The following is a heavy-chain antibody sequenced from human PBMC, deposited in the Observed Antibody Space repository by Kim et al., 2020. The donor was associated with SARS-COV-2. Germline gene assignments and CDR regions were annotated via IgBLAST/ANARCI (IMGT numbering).Heavy chain of an antibody. CDR1: GFTVSSNY. J-gene: IGHJ3*02. CDR3: ARRPFIAVANDAFDI. CDR2: IYSGGST. Sequence: GGSLRLSCAASGFTVSSNYMSWVRQAPGKGLEWVSVIYSGGSTYYADSVKGRFTISRDNSKNTLYLQMNSLRAEDTAVYYCARRPFIAVANDAFDIWGQGTMVTVSS. V-gene: IGHV3-66*01. D-gene: IGHD6-19*01.